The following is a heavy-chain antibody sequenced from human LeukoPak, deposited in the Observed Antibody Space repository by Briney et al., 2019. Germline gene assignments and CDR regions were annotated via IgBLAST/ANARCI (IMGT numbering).Heavy chain of an antibody. CDR3: ASPMVRPYYFDY. J-gene: IGHJ4*02. CDR1: GFTFSSYA. V-gene: IGHV3-30-3*01. Sequence: GGSLGLSCAASGFTFSSYAMHWVRQAPGKGLEWVAVISYDGSNKYYADSVKGRFTISRDNSKNTLYLQMNSLRAEDTAVYYCASPMVRPYYFDYWGQGTLVTVSS. CDR2: ISYDGSNK. D-gene: IGHD3-10*01.